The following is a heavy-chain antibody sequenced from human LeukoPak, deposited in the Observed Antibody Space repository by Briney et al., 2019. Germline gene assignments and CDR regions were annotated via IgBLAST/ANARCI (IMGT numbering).Heavy chain of an antibody. CDR2: FYYSGST. CDR1: GGSISSSYN. J-gene: IGHJ4*02. V-gene: IGHV4-39*01. Sequence: SETLSLTCIVSGGSISSSYNWGWIRQPPGKGLEWIGNFYYSGSTYYNPSLKSRVTISVDTSKNQFSLKLISMTAADTAVYYCARKTASSQAGFDYWGQGTLVTVSS. D-gene: IGHD2-2*01. CDR3: ARKTASSQAGFDY.